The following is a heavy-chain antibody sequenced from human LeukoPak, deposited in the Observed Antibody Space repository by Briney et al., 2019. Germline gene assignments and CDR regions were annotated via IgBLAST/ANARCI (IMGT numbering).Heavy chain of an antibody. J-gene: IGHJ4*02. CDR1: GASFGDNY. D-gene: IGHD3-16*01. CDR2: INNSGST. Sequence: KPSETLSLTCAVYGASFGDNYWSWIRQFPEKGLEWIGEINNSGSTSYNPSLNSRVIMSVDVSKNQFSLRLSSVTAADTAVYYCARGGYGPRLGNWGQGTLVTVSS. V-gene: IGHV4-34*01. CDR3: ARGGYGPRLGN.